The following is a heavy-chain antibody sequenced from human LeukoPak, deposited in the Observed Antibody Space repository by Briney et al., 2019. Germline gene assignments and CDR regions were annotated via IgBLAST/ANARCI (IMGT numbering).Heavy chain of an antibody. J-gene: IGHJ5*02. CDR2: ISSSSSYI. D-gene: IGHD2-15*01. CDR1: GLTFSSYS. CDR3: ARGSVVVAATDIWFDP. Sequence: GGALRLSCAASGLTFSSYSMNWVRQAPGKGLEGVSSISSSSSYIYYADSVKGRFTISRDNAKNSLYLQMNSPRAEDTAVYYCARGSVVVAATDIWFDPWGQGTLVTVSS. V-gene: IGHV3-21*01.